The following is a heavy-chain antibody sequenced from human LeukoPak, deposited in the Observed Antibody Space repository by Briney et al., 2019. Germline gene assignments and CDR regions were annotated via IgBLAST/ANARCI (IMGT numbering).Heavy chain of an antibody. CDR1: GYTFTGYY. Sequence: VASVKVSCKASGYTFTGYYMHWVRQAPGQGLEWMGWINPNSGGTNYAQKFQGRVTMTRDTSISTAYMELSRLRSDDTAVYYCAKGALITMVRGVDLLYYYYMDVWGKGTTVTISS. V-gene: IGHV1-2*02. D-gene: IGHD3-10*01. CDR2: INPNSGGT. CDR3: AKGALITMVRGVDLLYYYYMDV. J-gene: IGHJ6*03.